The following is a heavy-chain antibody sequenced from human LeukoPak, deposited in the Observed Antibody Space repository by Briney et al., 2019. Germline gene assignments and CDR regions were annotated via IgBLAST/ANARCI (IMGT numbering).Heavy chain of an antibody. CDR2: IRERPNSYTT. Sequence: GGSLRLSCATSGFTFSDNFMGWVRQAPGKGLEWVGRIRERPNSYTTEYAASVQGRFTISRDDSKNSLYLQMYSLKTEDTAVYYCARVSSTVAGSDYLAYWGQGTQVTISS. D-gene: IGHD6-19*01. CDR1: GFTFSDNF. J-gene: IGHJ4*02. V-gene: IGHV3-72*01. CDR3: ARVSSTVAGSDYLAY.